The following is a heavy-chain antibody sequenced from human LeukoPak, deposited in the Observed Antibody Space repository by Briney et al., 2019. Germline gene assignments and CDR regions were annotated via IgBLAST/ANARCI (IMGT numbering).Heavy chain of an antibody. J-gene: IGHJ4*02. CDR1: GYTFTSYG. CDR2: ISAYNGNT. CDR3: ARAPISYDFWSGYYHYFDY. V-gene: IGHV1-18*01. D-gene: IGHD3-3*01. Sequence: ASVKVSCKASGYTFTSYGISWVRQAPGQGLEWMGWISAYNGNTNYAQKLQARVTMTTDTSTSTAYMELRSLRSDDTAVYYCARAPISYDFWSGYYHYFDYWGQGTLVTVSS.